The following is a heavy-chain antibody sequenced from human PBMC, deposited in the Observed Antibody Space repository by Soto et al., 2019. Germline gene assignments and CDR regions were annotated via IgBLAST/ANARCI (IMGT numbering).Heavy chain of an antibody. Sequence: SGGSLRLSCTASGFTFGDYAMSWFRQAPGKGLEWVGFIRSKAYGGTTEYAASVKGRFTISRDDSKSIAYLQMNSLKTEDTAVYYCTRCGIVGATIYYYGMDVWGQGTTVTVSS. J-gene: IGHJ6*02. CDR2: IRSKAYGGTT. CDR1: GFTFGDYA. D-gene: IGHD1-26*01. V-gene: IGHV3-49*03. CDR3: TRCGIVGATIYYYGMDV.